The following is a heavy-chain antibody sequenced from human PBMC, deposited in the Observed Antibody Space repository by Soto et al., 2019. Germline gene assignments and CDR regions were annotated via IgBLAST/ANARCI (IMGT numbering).Heavy chain of an antibody. CDR2: IIPIYGVT. CDR3: ARGYYYDRSGYYGIY. V-gene: IGHV1-69*01. D-gene: IGHD3-22*01. CDR1: GGPFSSYA. Sequence: QVHLVQSGPEVRKPGYSVKVSCKPSGGPFSSYAITWVRQVPGQGLEWLGGIIPIYGVTTYAQRFQDRVTITADETTNTAYMELSGLTPEDTAVYYCARGYYYDRSGYYGIYCGQGTLVTVSS. J-gene: IGHJ4*02.